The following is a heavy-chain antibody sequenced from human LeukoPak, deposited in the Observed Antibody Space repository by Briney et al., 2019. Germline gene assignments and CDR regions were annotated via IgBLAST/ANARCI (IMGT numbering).Heavy chain of an antibody. CDR3: AREAPTRHSDY. Sequence: PGGSLRLSCAASGFTFSSYWMHWVRQAPGKGLEWVAVIWYDGSNKYYADSMKGRFTISRDNSKNTLYLQMNSLRAEDTAVYYCAREAPTRHSDYWGQGTLVTVSS. D-gene: IGHD2-2*01. CDR2: IWYDGSNK. J-gene: IGHJ4*02. V-gene: IGHV3-33*08. CDR1: GFTFSSYW.